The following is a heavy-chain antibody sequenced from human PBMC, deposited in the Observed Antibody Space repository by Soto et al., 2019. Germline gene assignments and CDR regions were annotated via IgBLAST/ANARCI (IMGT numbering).Heavy chain of an antibody. CDR3: VKESRGVAATVSGY. CDR1: GFTFNIYA. CDR2: IVGSGDIT. Sequence: WGSLRLSCAASGFTFNIYAISCVRQAPGKGLEWVSAIVGSGDITYYADSVKGRFTISRDNSKNTLHLQMNSLRAEDTAVYHCVKESRGVAATVSGYWGQGTLVTVSS. D-gene: IGHD6-13*01. V-gene: IGHV3-23*01. J-gene: IGHJ4*02.